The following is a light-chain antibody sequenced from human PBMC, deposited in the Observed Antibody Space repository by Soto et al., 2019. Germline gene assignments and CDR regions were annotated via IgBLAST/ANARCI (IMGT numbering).Light chain of an antibody. CDR2: KAS. CDR3: LQYTNDWT. J-gene: IGKJ1*01. Sequence: DIQMTQSPSTLSASVGDRVTITCRASQSISSWLAWYQQKPGKAPKLLIYKASSLESGVPSRFSGTGSGTEFTLTINSLQPDDFATYYCLQYTNDWTFGQGTKVDIK. V-gene: IGKV1-5*03. CDR1: QSISSW.